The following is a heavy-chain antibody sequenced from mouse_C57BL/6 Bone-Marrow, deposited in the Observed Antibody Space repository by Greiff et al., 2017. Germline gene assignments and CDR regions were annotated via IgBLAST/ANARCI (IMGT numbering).Heavy chain of an antibody. CDR2: INPNNGGT. J-gene: IGHJ3*01. D-gene: IGHD2-4*01. CDR1: GYTFTDYN. V-gene: IGHV1-22*01. CDR3: ATYDYDGFAY. Sequence: EVQLQQSGPELVKPGASVKMSCKASGYTFTDYNMHWVKQSHGTSLEWIGYINPNNGGTSYNQKFKGKATLTVNKSSSTAYMELSSLTSEDSAVYYCATYDYDGFAYWGQGTLVTVSA.